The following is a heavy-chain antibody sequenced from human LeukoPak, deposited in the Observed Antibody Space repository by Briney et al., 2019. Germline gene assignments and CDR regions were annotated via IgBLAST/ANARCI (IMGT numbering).Heavy chain of an antibody. J-gene: IGHJ4*02. CDR2: ISTLGST. CDR1: GGSINNYY. D-gene: IGHD1-26*01. CDR3: ARVAQYLVGASSTAFFEY. V-gene: IGHV4-4*07. Sequence: SETLSLTCSVSGGSINNYYWTWIRQPAGKGLEWIGHISTLGSTNYNPSLKSRVSMSVDTSNYHFSLRLSFVTAADTAIYYCARVAQYLVGASSTAFFEYWGQGTLVTVSS.